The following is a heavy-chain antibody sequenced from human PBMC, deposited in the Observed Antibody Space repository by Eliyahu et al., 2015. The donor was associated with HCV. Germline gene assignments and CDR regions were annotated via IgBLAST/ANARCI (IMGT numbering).Heavy chain of an antibody. CDR3: ARATKVSITIFDYYYYMDV. J-gene: IGHJ6*03. CDR2: ISSSSSTI. D-gene: IGHD3-9*01. CDR1: GFTFSSYS. V-gene: IGHV3-48*01. Sequence: EVQLVESGGGLVQPGGSLRLSCAASGFTFSSYSXNWVRQAPGKGLEWVSYISSSSSTIYYADSVKGRFTISRDNAKNSLYLQMNSLRAEDTAVYYCARATKVSITIFDYYYYMDVWGKGTTVTVSS.